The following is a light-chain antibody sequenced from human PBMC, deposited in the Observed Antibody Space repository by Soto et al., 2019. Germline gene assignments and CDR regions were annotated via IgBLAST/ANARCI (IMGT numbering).Light chain of an antibody. Sequence: EIVMTQSPDTLSLSPGQRATLSCRASVSVRSDLAWYQQKLGQAPRLLIFGASTRATGIPARFSGSGSGTEFALTVSSLQSEDFAVYYCQQYNNWPQTFGQGTKVDIK. CDR1: VSVRSD. V-gene: IGKV3-15*01. J-gene: IGKJ1*01. CDR3: QQYNNWPQT. CDR2: GAS.